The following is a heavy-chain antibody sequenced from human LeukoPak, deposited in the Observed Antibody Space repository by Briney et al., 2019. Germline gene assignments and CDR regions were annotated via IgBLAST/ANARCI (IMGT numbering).Heavy chain of an antibody. D-gene: IGHD3-22*01. CDR2: ISYDGSNK. V-gene: IGHV3-30-3*01. J-gene: IGHJ4*02. CDR3: ARDKGYYDSSGYYVY. CDR1: GFTFSSYA. Sequence: GGSLRLSCAASGFTFSSYAMHWVRQAPGKGLEWVAVISYDGSNKYYADSVKGRFTISRDNSKNTLYLQMNSLRAEDTAVYYCARDKGYYDSSGYYVYWGQGTLVTVSS.